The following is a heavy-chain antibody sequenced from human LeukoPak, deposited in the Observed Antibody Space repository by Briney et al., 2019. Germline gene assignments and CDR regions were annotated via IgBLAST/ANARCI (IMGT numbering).Heavy chain of an antibody. V-gene: IGHV6-1*01. J-gene: IGHJ4*02. Sequence: SQTLSLTCAISGDSVSSNSGGWDWIRLSPSRGLEWLGRTYFWSKWYTDYAVSVKSRATINADTSKNQFSLQLNSVTPADTAVYCCARASYSSSSGGNNFDYWGQGTLVTVSS. D-gene: IGHD6-6*01. CDR3: ARASYSSSSGGNNFDY. CDR2: TYFWSKWYT. CDR1: GDSVSSNSGG.